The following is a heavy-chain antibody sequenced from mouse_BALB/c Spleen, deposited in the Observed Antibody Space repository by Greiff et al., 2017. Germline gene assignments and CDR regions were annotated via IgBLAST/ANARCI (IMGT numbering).Heavy chain of an antibody. CDR3: ARVPYSYYAMDY. V-gene: IGHV5-4*02. CDR1: GFTFSDYY. J-gene: IGHJ4*01. D-gene: IGHD1-2*01. Sequence: EVQVVESGGGLVKPGGSLKLSCAASGFTFSDYYMYWVRQTPEKRLEWVATISDGGSYTYYPDSVKGRFTISRDNAKNNLYLQMSSLKSEDTAMYYCARVPYSYYAMDYWGQGTSVTVSS. CDR2: ISDGGSYT.